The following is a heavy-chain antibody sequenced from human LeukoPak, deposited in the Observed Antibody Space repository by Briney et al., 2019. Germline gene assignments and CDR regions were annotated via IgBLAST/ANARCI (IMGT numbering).Heavy chain of an antibody. Sequence: GGSVSLSCAASGFPFSSYSMNWVRQARGKGLECVSSISSSSIYIYYADSVKGRFTISRDNAKNSLYLQMNSLRAEDTAVYYCARVGATGTTRPYYYYGMDVWGQGTTVTVSS. CDR1: GFPFSSYS. J-gene: IGHJ6*02. CDR2: ISSSSIYI. D-gene: IGHD1-1*01. V-gene: IGHV3-21*01. CDR3: ARVGATGTTRPYYYYGMDV.